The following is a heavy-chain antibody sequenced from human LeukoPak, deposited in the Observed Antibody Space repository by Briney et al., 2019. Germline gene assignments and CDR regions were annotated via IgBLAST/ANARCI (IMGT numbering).Heavy chain of an antibody. CDR2: IYTSGIT. D-gene: IGHD6-13*01. CDR1: GDSVSSDNYY. J-gene: IGHJ4*02. CDR3: ARARYSSSWFFDY. V-gene: IGHV4-61*09. Sequence: SQTLSLTCTVSGDSVSSDNYYWRWLRQPAGTGLEWIGHIYTSGITTYNPSLKSRVTMSLDTSKNQFSLNLNSVTAADTAIYTCARARYSSSWFFDYWGQGTLVTVSS.